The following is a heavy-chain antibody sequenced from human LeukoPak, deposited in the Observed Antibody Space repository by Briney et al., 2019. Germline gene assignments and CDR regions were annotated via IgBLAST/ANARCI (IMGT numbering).Heavy chain of an antibody. D-gene: IGHD2-2*01. CDR1: GFTFNNYG. Sequence: GKSLRVSCAASGFTFNNYGMHWVRQDPGKGLEWVAVVSYDGRNIHYPDSVKGRFTISRDISTDTLWLQMDSLRTEDTAVYYCAKGPLRGTAAAIDYWGQGTLVTVSS. CDR2: VSYDGRNI. J-gene: IGHJ4*02. CDR3: AKGPLRGTAAAIDY. V-gene: IGHV3-30*18.